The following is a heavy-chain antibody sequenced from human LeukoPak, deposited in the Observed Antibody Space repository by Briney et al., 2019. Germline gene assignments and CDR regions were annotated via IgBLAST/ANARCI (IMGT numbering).Heavy chain of an antibody. D-gene: IGHD3-10*01. V-gene: IGHV1-8*01. J-gene: IGHJ3*02. Sequence: ASVKVSCKSSGYTFTSYDINWVRQATGQGLEWMGWMNPNSGNTGYAQKFQGRVTMTRNTSISTAYMELSSWRFENTAVFYWERYENLWFGEKFAFDIGGQGTMVTVSS. CDR1: GYTFTSYD. CDR2: MNPNSGNT. CDR3: ERYENLWFGEKFAFDI.